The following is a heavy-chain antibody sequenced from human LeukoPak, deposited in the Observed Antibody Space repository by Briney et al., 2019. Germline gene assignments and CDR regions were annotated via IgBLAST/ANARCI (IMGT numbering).Heavy chain of an antibody. CDR1: GGSISSYY. V-gene: IGHV4-59*01. D-gene: IGHD2-21*02. J-gene: IGHJ3*02. CDR3: ASLMVTSDAFDI. CDR2: IYYSGST. Sequence: PSETLSLTCTVSGGSISSYYWSWIRQPPGKGLEWIGYIYYSGSTNYNPSLKSRLTISVDTSKNQFSLKLSSVTAADTAVYYCASLMVTSDAFDIWGQGTMVTVSS.